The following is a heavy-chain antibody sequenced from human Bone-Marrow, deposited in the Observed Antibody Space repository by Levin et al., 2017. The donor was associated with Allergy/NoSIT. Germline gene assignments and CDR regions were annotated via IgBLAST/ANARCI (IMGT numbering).Heavy chain of an antibody. J-gene: IGHJ4*01. CDR3: ARQGRGIGNFFDF. CDR2: SYYSGST. V-gene: IGHV4-59*08. CDR1: GGSISGYY. D-gene: IGHD3-10*01. Sequence: SETLSLTCIVSGGSISGYYWSWIRQTPGKGLEWIGYSYYSGSTSYNTSLKSRVTISVDTSKNQFSLKLSSVTAADTAFYYCARQGRGIGNFFDFWGQGALVTVSS.